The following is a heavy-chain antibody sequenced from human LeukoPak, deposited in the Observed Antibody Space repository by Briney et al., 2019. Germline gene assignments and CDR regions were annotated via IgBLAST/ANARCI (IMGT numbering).Heavy chain of an antibody. CDR2: MNPNTGNT. D-gene: IGHD1-26*01. Sequence: GASVKVSCKASGDTFTSYDINWVRQATGQGLEWMGWMNPNTGNTGYAQKFQGRVTITRNTSISTAYMELSSLRSEDTAVYYCARVYSGGYNYWGQGTLVTVSS. J-gene: IGHJ4*02. V-gene: IGHV1-8*03. CDR3: ARVYSGGYNY. CDR1: GDTFTSYD.